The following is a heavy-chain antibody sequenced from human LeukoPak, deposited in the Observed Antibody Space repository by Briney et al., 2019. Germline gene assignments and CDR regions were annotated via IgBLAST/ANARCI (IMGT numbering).Heavy chain of an antibody. V-gene: IGHV1-2*02. Sequence: GASVKVSCKASGYTFIDHYIHWVRQAPGQGLEWMGWINPNSGETKFAQNFRGRVTMTRDTPISTSYMELSNLRSDDAAVYYCARELGSYGGKDFDIWGQGTLVTVSS. CDR2: INPNSGET. D-gene: IGHD4-23*01. CDR3: ARELGSYGGKDFDI. J-gene: IGHJ3*02. CDR1: GYTFIDHY.